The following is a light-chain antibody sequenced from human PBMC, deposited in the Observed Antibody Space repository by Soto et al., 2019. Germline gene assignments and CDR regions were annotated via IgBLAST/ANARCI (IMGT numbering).Light chain of an antibody. CDR1: ESINRH. CDR2: AAS. J-gene: IGKJ5*01. CDR3: QQSYSTLSIT. V-gene: IGKV1-39*01. Sequence: DLQMTQSPSSLSASVGDRVTITCRASESINRHLNWYQQKPGKAPKLLIYAASSLQNGVPSRFSGRGSGTDFTLTISNLQPEDFATYYCQQSYSTLSITFGQGTRLEIK.